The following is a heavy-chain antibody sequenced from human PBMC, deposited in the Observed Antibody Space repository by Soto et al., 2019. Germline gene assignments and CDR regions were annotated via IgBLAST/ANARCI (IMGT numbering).Heavy chain of an antibody. Sequence: GWSLRLSCAASGFTFSDYSMNWVRQGPGKGLQWVCVVSASAGTTYYADSVKGRFSISRDNSKNTMYMQMNSLRAEDTAVYYCVRGGSYCRGDCLGNWFDPWGQGTMVTVYS. CDR1: GFTFSDYS. CDR3: VRGGSYCRGDCLGNWFDP. J-gene: IGHJ5*02. V-gene: IGHV3-23*01. CDR2: VSASAGTT. D-gene: IGHD2-21*02.